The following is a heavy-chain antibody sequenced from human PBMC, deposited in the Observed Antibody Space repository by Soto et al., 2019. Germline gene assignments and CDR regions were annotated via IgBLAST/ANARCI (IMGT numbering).Heavy chain of an antibody. CDR1: GGSISSGGYY. V-gene: IGHV4-31*03. CDR2: IYYSGST. Sequence: SETLSLTCTVSGGSISSGGYYWSWIRQHPGKGLEWIGYIYYSGSTYYNPSLKSRVTISVDTSKNQFSLKLSSVTAADTAVYYCARAKWGYSSSWHPPRGPGIFDYWGQGTLVTVSS. D-gene: IGHD6-13*01. J-gene: IGHJ4*02. CDR3: ARAKWGYSSSWHPPRGPGIFDY.